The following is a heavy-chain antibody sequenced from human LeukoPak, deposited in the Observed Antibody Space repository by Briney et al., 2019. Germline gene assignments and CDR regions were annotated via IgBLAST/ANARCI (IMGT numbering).Heavy chain of an antibody. V-gene: IGHV3-48*03. J-gene: IGHJ6*02. CDR2: ISSSGSTI. CDR3: ARGADDYYYYYGMDV. Sequence: GGSLRLSCAASGFTFSSYEMNWVCQAPGKGLEWVSYISSSGSTIYYADSVKGRFTISRDNAKNSLYLQMNSLRAEDTAVYYCARGADDYYYYYGMDVWGQGTTVTVSS. CDR1: GFTFSSYE.